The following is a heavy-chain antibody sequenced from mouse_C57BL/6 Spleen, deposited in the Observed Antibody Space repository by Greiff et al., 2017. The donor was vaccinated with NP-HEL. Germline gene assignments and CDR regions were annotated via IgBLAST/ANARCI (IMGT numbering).Heavy chain of an antibody. CDR3: ASSYYDYGGDY. CDR2: IYPGSGNT. Sequence: QVQLQQSGPELVKPGASVKISCKASGYSFTSYYIHWVKQRPGQGLEWIGWIYPGSGNTKYNEKFKGKATLTADTSSSTAYMQLSSLTSEDSAVYYCASSYYDYGGDYWGQGTTLTVSS. V-gene: IGHV1-66*01. CDR1: GYSFTSYY. J-gene: IGHJ2*01. D-gene: IGHD2-4*01.